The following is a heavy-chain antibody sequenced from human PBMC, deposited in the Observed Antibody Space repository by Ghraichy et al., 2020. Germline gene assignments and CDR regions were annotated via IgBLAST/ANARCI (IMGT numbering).Heavy chain of an antibody. Sequence: SETLSLTCTVSGGSISSGDYYWSWIRQPPGKGLEWIGYIYYSGSTYYNPSLKSRVTISVDTSKNQFSLKLSSVTAADTAVYYCARVPYIGEYFQHWGQGTLVTVPS. V-gene: IGHV4-30-4*01. J-gene: IGHJ1*01. CDR1: GGSISSGDYY. D-gene: IGHD5-12*01. CDR3: ARVPYIGEYFQH. CDR2: IYYSGST.